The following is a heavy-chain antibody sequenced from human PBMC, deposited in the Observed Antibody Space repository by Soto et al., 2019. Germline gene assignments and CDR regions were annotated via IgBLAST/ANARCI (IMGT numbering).Heavy chain of an antibody. CDR3: ARPIVSSPDAFDI. J-gene: IGHJ3*02. V-gene: IGHV1-46*03. Sequence: GASVKVSCKASGYTFTSYYMHWVRQAPGQGLEWMGIINPSGGSTSYAQKFRGRVTMTRDTSTSTVYMELSSLRSEDAAVYYCARPIVSSPDAFDIWGQGTMVTVSS. CDR1: GYTFTSYY. D-gene: IGHD2-2*01. CDR2: INPSGGST.